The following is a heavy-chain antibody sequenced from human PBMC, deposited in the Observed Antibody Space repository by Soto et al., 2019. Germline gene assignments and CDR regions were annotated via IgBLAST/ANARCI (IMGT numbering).Heavy chain of an antibody. Sequence: GGSLRLSCAASGFTFSSYSMNWVRQAPGKGLEWVSSISSSSSYIYYADSVKGRFTIPRDNAKNSLYLQMNSLRAEDTAVYYCARAVGATRLDYWGQGTLVTVSS. J-gene: IGHJ4*02. CDR3: ARAVGATRLDY. CDR1: GFTFSSYS. CDR2: ISSSSSYI. D-gene: IGHD1-26*01. V-gene: IGHV3-21*01.